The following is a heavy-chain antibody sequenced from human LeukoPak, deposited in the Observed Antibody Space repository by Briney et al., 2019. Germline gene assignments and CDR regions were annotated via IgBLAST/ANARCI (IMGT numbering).Heavy chain of an antibody. J-gene: IGHJ4*02. V-gene: IGHV3-66*02. CDR1: GFTVSDNY. CDR2: IYSGGGI. Sequence: GGSVRLSCAASGFTVSDNYMNWVRQAPGKGLEWVSVIYSGGGIYYADSVKGRFTISRDNSKNTVYLQMNSLRPEDTAVYYCAREGHSYGPFDYWGQGALVTVSS. CDR3: AREGHSYGPFDY. D-gene: IGHD5-18*01.